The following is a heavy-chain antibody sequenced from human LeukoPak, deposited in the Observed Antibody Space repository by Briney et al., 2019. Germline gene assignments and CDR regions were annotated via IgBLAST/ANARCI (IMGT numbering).Heavy chain of an antibody. CDR3: ARDGQTREEYDFWGRSKKDGYYYMDV. CDR1: GGSISSYY. V-gene: IGHV4-4*07. J-gene: IGHJ6*03. D-gene: IGHD3-3*01. CDR2: IYTSGST. Sequence: SETLSLTCTVSGGSISSYYWSWIRQPAGKGLEWIGRIYTSGSTNYNPSLKSRVTMSVDPSKNQFSLKLSSVTAADTAVYYCARDGQTREEYDFWGRSKKDGYYYMDVWGKGTTVTVSS.